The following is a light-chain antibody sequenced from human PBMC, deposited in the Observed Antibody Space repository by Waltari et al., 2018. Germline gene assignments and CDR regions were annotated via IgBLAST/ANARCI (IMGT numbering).Light chain of an antibody. Sequence: QSALTQPASVSGSPGQSITISCTGPSRDVGGYNYVSWYQQHPGKAPKLIIYDVSNRPSGVSNRFSGSKSGNTASLTISGLQAEDETDYYCSSYTSSSTPYVFGTGTKVTVL. J-gene: IGLJ1*01. CDR1: SRDVGGYNY. CDR3: SSYTSSSTPYV. CDR2: DVS. V-gene: IGLV2-14*03.